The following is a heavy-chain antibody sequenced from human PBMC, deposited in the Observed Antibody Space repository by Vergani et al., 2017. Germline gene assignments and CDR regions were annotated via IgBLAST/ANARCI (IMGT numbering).Heavy chain of an antibody. J-gene: IGHJ3*02. CDR3: GRVGLLKLPRAFDT. CDR1: GGSFNYYY. V-gene: IGHV4-34*02. CDR2: INHNGRT. Sequence: QLQQWGGRLSKPSETLSLTCAVSGGSFNYYYWGWVRQPPGKGLEWIGEINHNGRTNYNPSLEGRVSMSIDTSQKEFYLRLTSLTVADTALYYCGRVGLLKLPRAFDTWGQGTVVTVSS.